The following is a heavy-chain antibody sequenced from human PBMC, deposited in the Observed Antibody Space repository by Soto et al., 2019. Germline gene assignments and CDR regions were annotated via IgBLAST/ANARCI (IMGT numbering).Heavy chain of an antibody. V-gene: IGHV3-23*01. CDR3: AIRPPSPYYDFWSGYYTMPPDY. CDR2: ISGSGGST. J-gene: IGHJ4*02. D-gene: IGHD3-3*01. CDR1: GFTFSSYA. Sequence: EVQLLESGGGLVQPGGSLRLSCAASGFTFSSYAMSWVRQAPGKGLEWVSAISGSGGSTYYADSVKGRFTISRDNSKNTLYLQMNSLRAEDTAVYYCAIRPPSPYYDFWSGYYTMPPDYWGQGTLVTVSS.